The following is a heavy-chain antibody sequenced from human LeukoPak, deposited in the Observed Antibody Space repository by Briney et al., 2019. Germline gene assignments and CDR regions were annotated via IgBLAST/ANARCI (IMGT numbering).Heavy chain of an antibody. Sequence: SETLSLTCAVSGGSIITTNWWSWVRQPPGKGLEWIGEVHLNVATNYNPSLESRVSMSIDKSKNQLSLKLRSVSAADTAIYYCARESGAFSPFGFWGQGTLVTVSS. CDR3: ARESGAFSPFGF. J-gene: IGHJ4*02. CDR2: VHLNVAT. D-gene: IGHD1-26*01. V-gene: IGHV4-4*02. CDR1: GGSIITTNW.